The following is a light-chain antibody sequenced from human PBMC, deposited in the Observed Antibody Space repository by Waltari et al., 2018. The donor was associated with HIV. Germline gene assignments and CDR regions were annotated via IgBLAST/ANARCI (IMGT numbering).Light chain of an antibody. V-gene: IGKV3-20*01. Sequence: EIVLTQSPGTLSLSPGERATLSCRASQSVSTTLAWYQQKPGQAPRLLIYGASSRATGIPDRFSGSGSVTDFTLTISRLEPEDFAVYYCQQYSNSGPITFGQGTRLEIK. CDR1: QSVSTT. CDR2: GAS. J-gene: IGKJ5*01. CDR3: QQYSNSGPIT.